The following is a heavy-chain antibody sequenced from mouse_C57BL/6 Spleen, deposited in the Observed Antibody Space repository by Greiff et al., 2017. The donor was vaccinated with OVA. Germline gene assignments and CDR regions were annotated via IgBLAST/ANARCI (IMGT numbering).Heavy chain of an antibody. CDR3: ARGVLRYWYCDV. CDR1: GYTFTSYW. D-gene: IGHD1-1*01. Sequence: QVQLQQPGTELVKPGASVKLSCKASGYTFTSYWMHWVKQRPGQGLEWIGNINPSNGGTNYNEKFKSKATLTVDKSSSTAYMQLSSLTSEDSAVYSCARGVLRYWYCDVGGKGTTVTVSS. CDR2: INPSNGGT. V-gene: IGHV1-53*01. J-gene: IGHJ1*03.